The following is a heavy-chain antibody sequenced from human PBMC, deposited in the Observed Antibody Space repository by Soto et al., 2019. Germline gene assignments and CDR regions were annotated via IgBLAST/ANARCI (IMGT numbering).Heavy chain of an antibody. V-gene: IGHV1-18*01. CDR3: ALASFGDYHFYYGLDV. CDR2: LSADNSKT. D-gene: IGHD3-10*01. J-gene: IGHJ6*02. Sequence: QIRVVQSATEMRKPGASVRLSCKASPYTLGNYGIIWVRQAPGQGLEWLGWLSADNSKTTSAHSVPGRVYLTTATSRTTGFRELRSLTSDDTAIYYSALASFGDYHFYYGLDVWGQGTTVVVSS. CDR1: PYTLGNYG.